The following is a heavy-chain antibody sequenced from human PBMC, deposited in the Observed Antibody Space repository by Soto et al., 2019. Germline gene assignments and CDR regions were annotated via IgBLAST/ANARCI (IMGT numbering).Heavy chain of an antibody. V-gene: IGHV1-18*04. D-gene: IGHD6-13*01. J-gene: IGHJ4*02. CDR3: AREFRSRDIAAAGPFDY. CDR2: ISAYNGNT. Sequence: ASVKVSCKASGYTFTSYGISCVRQAPGRGLEWMGWISAYNGNTNYAQKLQGRVTMTTDTSTSTAYMELRSLRSDDTAVYYCAREFRSRDIAAAGPFDYWGQGTLVTVSS. CDR1: GYTFTSYG.